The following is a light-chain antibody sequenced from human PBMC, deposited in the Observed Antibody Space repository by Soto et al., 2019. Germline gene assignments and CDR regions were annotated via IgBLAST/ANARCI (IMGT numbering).Light chain of an antibody. CDR1: QYISSY. Sequence: DIQMTQSPSSLSASVGDRVTITCRASQYISSYLNWYQQKPGKAPKVLIYVASSLQSGVPSRFSGSGSGTDFTLTISSLQPEDFATYYCQQSYNTLLYTFGQGTKLEIK. CDR2: VAS. CDR3: QQSYNTLLYT. V-gene: IGKV1-39*01. J-gene: IGKJ2*01.